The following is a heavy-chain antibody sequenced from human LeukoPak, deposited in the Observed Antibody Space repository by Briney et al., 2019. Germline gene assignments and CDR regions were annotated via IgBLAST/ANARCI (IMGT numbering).Heavy chain of an antibody. V-gene: IGHV3-53*01. J-gene: IGHJ4*02. D-gene: IGHD6-19*01. CDR1: GFTVSSNY. Sequence: GGSLRLSCAASGFTVSSNYMSWVRQAPGKGLEWVSVIYSGGSTYYADSVKGRFTISRDNSKNTLYLQMNSLRAEDTAVYYRARVLSPVAGTTDYWGQGTLVTVSS. CDR3: ARVLSPVAGTTDY. CDR2: IYSGGST.